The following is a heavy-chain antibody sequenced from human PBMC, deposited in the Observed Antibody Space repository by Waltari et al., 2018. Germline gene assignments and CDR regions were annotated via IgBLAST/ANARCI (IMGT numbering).Heavy chain of an antibody. CDR3: AREFYYSDAFTGV. D-gene: IGHD4-17*01. J-gene: IGHJ4*02. CDR1: GYRFTRFD. CDR2: MNTDSGNT. V-gene: IGHV1-8*01. Sequence: VQLVQSGAEVKKPGASVKVSCKASGYRFTRFDIYWVRQAAGQGLEGMGWMNTDSGNTGYAEKFQGRVTMTRDTSISTAYMELSSLRSEDTAVYYCAREFYYSDAFTGVWGQGTLVTVSS.